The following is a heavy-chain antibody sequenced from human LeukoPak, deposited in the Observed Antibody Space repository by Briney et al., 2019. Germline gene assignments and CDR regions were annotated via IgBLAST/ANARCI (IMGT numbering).Heavy chain of an antibody. Sequence: SETLSLTCTVSGGSISSGDYYWRWIRQPPGKGLEWIGYIYYSGSTYYNPSLKTRVTISADTSKNQFSLKLSSATAADTAVYYCASYLKYSSSGYYYYMDVWGKGTTVAVSS. D-gene: IGHD6-6*01. CDR2: IYYSGST. V-gene: IGHV4-30-4*08. CDR1: GGSISSGDYY. J-gene: IGHJ6*03. CDR3: ASYLKYSSSGYYYYMDV.